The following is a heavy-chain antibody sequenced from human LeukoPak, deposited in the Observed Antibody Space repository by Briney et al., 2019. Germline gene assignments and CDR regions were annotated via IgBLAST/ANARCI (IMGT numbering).Heavy chain of an antibody. D-gene: IGHD1/OR15-1a*01. V-gene: IGHV3-23*01. CDR3: AKGNWYKLEVFDC. Sequence: GGSLRLSCAASGFTFSSYAMSWVRQAPGKGLEWVSTISDSGGSTYYSDSVKGRFTISRDNSKNTLYLQMNSLRAEDTAVYYCAKGNWYKLEVFDCWGQGTLVTVSS. CDR2: ISDSGGST. CDR1: GFTFSSYA. J-gene: IGHJ4*02.